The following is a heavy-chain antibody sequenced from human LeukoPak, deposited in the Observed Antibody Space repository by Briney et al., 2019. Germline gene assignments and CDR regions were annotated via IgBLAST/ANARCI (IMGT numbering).Heavy chain of an antibody. CDR2: IKSKTDGGTT. CDR1: GFTFSNAW. D-gene: IGHD3-10*01. J-gene: IGHJ4*02. Sequence: GGSLRLSCAASGFTFSNAWMSWVRQAPGKGLEWVSRIKSKTDGGTTDYAAPVKGRFTISRDDSKNTLYLQMNSLKTEDTAVYYCTTPMVRGVITPLRYWGQGTLVTVSS. V-gene: IGHV3-15*01. CDR3: TTPMVRGVITPLRY.